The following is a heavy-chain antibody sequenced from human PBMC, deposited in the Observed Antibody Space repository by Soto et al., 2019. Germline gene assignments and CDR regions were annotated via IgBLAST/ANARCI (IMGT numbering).Heavy chain of an antibody. D-gene: IGHD5-12*01. J-gene: IGHJ6*02. CDR1: GYSFTSYW. V-gene: IGHV5-51*01. Sequence: GESLKISCKGSGYSFTSYWIGWVRQMPGKGLEWMGIIYPGDSDTRYSPSFQGQVTISADKSISTACLQWSSLKASDTAMYYCASSGYSGYDPPYYYYYGMDVWGQGTTVTVSS. CDR2: IYPGDSDT. CDR3: ASSGYSGYDPPYYYYYGMDV.